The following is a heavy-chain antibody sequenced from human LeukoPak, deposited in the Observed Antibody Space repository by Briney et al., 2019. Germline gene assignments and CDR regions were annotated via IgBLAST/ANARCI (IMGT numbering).Heavy chain of an antibody. CDR2: ISAYNGNT. CDR3: AREGYYDSSGYYYWDY. D-gene: IGHD3-22*01. CDR1: GYTFTSYG. V-gene: IGHV1-18*01. J-gene: IGHJ4*02. Sequence: ASVKVSCKASGYTFTSYGISWVRQAPGQGLEWMGWISAYNGNTNYAQKLQGRVTMTTDTSTSTAYMELRSLRSDDTAVYYCAREGYYDSSGYYYWDYWGQGTLVTVSS.